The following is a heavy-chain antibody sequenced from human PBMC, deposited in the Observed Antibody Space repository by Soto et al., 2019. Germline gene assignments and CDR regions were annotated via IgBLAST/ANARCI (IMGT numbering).Heavy chain of an antibody. D-gene: IGHD5-18*01. CDR1: GGSFSGYY. V-gene: IGHV4-34*01. Sequence: NPSETLSLTCAVYGGSFSGYYWSWIRKPPGKGLEWIGEINHSGSTNYNPSLKSRVTISVDTSKNQFSLKLSSVTAADTAVYYCARRIGYSYGLYYYYYGMDVWGQGTTVTVSS. CDR2: INHSGST. J-gene: IGHJ6*02. CDR3: ARRIGYSYGLYYYYYGMDV.